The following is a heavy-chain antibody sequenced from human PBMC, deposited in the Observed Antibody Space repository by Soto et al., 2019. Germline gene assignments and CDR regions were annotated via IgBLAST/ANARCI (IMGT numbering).Heavy chain of an antibody. CDR2: IKSKTDGGTT. CDR1: GFTFSNVW. CDR3: TPLALKNSIGWYEFYD. Sequence: EVQLVESGGGLVKPGGSLRLSCAASGFTFSNVWMNWVRQAPGKGLEWVGRIKSKTDGGTTDYAAPVKGRFTISIDDSKNTLYLQMNSLKTEDTAVYYCTPLALKNSIGWYEFYDWGQGTLVSVSS. J-gene: IGHJ4*02. D-gene: IGHD6-19*01. V-gene: IGHV3-15*07.